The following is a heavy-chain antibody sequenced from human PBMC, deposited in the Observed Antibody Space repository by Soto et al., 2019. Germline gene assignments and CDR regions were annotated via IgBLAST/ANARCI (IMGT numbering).Heavy chain of an antibody. CDR1: GYNFTQYT. V-gene: IGHV1-3*01. CDR3: ARDLYSSSFFWFDA. D-gene: IGHD2-2*01. CDR2: ITAGDGKT. J-gene: IGHJ5*02. Sequence: QIHLVQSGAEVKKPGASVKVSCKASGYNFTQYTIHWVRQAPGQRLEWMGWITAGDGKTQYSKKFQTRVTIRSDVSATTVYMDLNSLRSEDTAVYYCARDLYSSSFFWFDAWGRGTLVIVCS.